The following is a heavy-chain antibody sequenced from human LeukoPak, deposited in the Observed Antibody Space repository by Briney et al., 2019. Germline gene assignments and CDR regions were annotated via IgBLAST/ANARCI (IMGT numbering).Heavy chain of an antibody. CDR1: GFTFSSYS. J-gene: IGHJ6*02. CDR3: ATEARVSGNYYYYGMDV. Sequence: PGGSLRLSCAASGFTFSSYSMNWVRQAPGKGLEWVSSISSSSSYIYYADSVKGRFTISRDNAKNSLYLQMNSLRAEDTAVYYCATEARVSGNYYYYGMDVWGQGTTVTVSS. V-gene: IGHV3-21*01. D-gene: IGHD3-16*01. CDR2: ISSSSSYI.